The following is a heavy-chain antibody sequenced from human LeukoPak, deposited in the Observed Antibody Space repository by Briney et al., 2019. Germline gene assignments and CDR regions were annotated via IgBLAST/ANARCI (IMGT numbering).Heavy chain of an antibody. CDR3: AIHITFGGVIVY. CDR2: ISGSGGST. CDR1: GFTFSSYA. Sequence: GGSLRLSCAASGFTFSSYAMSSVPQAPGKGLEWVSAISGSGGSTYYADSVKGRFTISRDNSKNTLYLQMNSLRAEDTAVYYCAIHITFGGVIVYWGQGTLVTVSS. D-gene: IGHD3-16*02. J-gene: IGHJ4*02. V-gene: IGHV3-23*01.